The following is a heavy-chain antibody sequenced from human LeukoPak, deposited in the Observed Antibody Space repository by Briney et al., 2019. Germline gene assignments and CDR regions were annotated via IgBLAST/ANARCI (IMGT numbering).Heavy chain of an antibody. D-gene: IGHD4-11*01. CDR3: VRGDDYMFDY. CDR1: GGSISSGDYY. V-gene: IGHV4-30-4*01. CDR2: ISYSGAT. J-gene: IGHJ4*02. Sequence: PSQTLSLTCTVSGGSISSGDYYWSWIRQSPGKGLEWIGEISYSGATNHNPSLKSRVTMSVDKSKNQLSLRVNSVTTADAAVYYCVRGDDYMFDYWGQGTLVTVSS.